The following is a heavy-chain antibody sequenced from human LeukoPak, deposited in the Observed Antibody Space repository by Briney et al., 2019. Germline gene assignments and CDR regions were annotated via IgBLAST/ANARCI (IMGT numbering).Heavy chain of an antibody. J-gene: IGHJ3*02. D-gene: IGHD3-22*01. CDR3: ARRRYYDSSGYDDAFDI. CDR2: ISAYNGNT. Sequence: ASVKVSCKASGYTFTNFGISWVRQAPGQGLEWMGWISAYNGNTNYAQELQGRVTMTTDTSTSTAYMELRSLRSDDTAVYYCARRRYYDSSGYDDAFDIWGQGTMVTVSS. V-gene: IGHV1-18*01. CDR1: GYTFTNFG.